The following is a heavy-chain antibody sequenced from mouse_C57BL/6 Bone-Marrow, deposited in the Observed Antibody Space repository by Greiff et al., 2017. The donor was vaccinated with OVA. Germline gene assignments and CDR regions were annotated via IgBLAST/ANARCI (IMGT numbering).Heavy chain of an antibody. Sequence: VQLQQSGAELARPGASVKLSCKASGYTFTSYWMHWVKQRPGQGLEWIGEIDPSDSYTNYNQKFKGKSTLTVDKSSSTAYMQLSSLTSEDSAVYYCARGDYYGSSYNYFDYWGQGTTLTVSS. D-gene: IGHD1-1*01. J-gene: IGHJ2*01. CDR1: GYTFTSYW. CDR3: ARGDYYGSSYNYFDY. CDR2: IDPSDSYT. V-gene: IGHV1-69*01.